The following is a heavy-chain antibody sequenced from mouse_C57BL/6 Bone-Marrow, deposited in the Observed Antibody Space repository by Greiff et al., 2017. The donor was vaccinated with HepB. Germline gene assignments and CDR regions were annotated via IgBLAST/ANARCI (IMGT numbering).Heavy chain of an antibody. D-gene: IGHD2-4*01. Sequence: VQLQESGAELARPGASVKLSCKASGYTFTSYGISWVKHRTGQGLEWIGEIYPRSGNTYYNEKFKGKATLTADKSSSTAYMELRSLTSEDSAVYFGARGYDYDEGFACWGQGTLVTVSA. CDR3: ARGYDYDEGFAC. V-gene: IGHV1-81*01. CDR2: IYPRSGNT. CDR1: GYTFTSYG. J-gene: IGHJ3*01.